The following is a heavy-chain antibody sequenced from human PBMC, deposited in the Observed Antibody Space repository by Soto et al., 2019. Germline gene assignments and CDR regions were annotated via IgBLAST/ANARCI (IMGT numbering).Heavy chain of an antibody. CDR2: ISYEGSTQ. CDR1: GFSFSSYG. Sequence: QVQLVESGGGVVQPGRSLRLSCEASGFSFSSYGMHWVRQAPGKGLEWVAVISYEGSTQHYADSVKGRFTISRDNFKNTLYLQMNSLRTEDTAVYRCANSIRYFYYYGMDVWGQGTTVTVSS. V-gene: IGHV3-30*18. J-gene: IGHJ6*02. CDR3: ANSIRYFYYYGMDV. D-gene: IGHD4-4*01.